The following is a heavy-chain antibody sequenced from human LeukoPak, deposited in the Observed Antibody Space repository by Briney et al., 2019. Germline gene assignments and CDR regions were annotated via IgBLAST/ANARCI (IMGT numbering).Heavy chain of an antibody. V-gene: IGHV3-9*03. CDR2: ISWNSGSI. CDR1: GFTFDDYA. CDR3: AKAMDDILTYPDY. J-gene: IGHJ4*02. D-gene: IGHD3-9*01. Sequence: SLRLSCAASGFTFDDYAMHWVRQAPGKGLEWVSGISWNSGSIGCADSVKGRFTISRDNAKNSLYLQMNSLRAEDMALYYCAKAMDDILTYPDYWGQGTLVTVSS.